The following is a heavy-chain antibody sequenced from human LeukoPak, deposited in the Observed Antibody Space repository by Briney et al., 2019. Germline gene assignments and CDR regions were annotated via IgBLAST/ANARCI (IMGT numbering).Heavy chain of an antibody. V-gene: IGHV3-7*01. D-gene: IGHD6-6*01. CDR1: GFTFSSYW. Sequence: GGVLRLSCAASGFTFSSYWMSWVRQAAGKGLEWVANIKHDGSEKYYVDSVKGRFTISRDNAKNSLYLQMNSVRAEDTAVYYCPRDTIAARQKYYYYYYMDVWGKGTKVIVSS. J-gene: IGHJ6*03. CDR2: IKHDGSEK. CDR3: PRDTIAARQKYYYYYYMDV.